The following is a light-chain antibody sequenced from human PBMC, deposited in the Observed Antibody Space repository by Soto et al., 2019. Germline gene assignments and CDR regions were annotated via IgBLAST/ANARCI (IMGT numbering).Light chain of an antibody. CDR2: DVS. V-gene: IGLV2-14*03. Sequence: QSVPTQPASVSGSPGQSITISCTGTSSDVGSYNYVSWYQQHPGKAPNLMIYDVSNRPSGVSNRFSGSKSGNTASLTSSGLQAEYEADYYCDSYTGSSTPYVFGTGTKVTVL. CDR1: SSDVGSYNY. CDR3: DSYTGSSTPYV. J-gene: IGLJ1*01.